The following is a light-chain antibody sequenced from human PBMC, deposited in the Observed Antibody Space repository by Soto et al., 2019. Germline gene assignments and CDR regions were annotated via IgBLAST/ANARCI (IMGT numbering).Light chain of an antibody. Sequence: EIVMTQSPATLSVSPGERATLSCRASQSVNIKLAWYQQKPGQAPRLVTYGASNRATGIPDRFSGSGSGTDFTLTITRLEPEDFAMYYCQRYDSLRTFGQGTKVDSK. CDR3: QRYDSLRT. J-gene: IGKJ1*01. CDR1: QSVNIK. CDR2: GAS. V-gene: IGKV3D-15*01.